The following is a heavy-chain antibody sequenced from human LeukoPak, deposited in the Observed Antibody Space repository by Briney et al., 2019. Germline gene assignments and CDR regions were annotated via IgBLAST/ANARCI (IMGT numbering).Heavy chain of an antibody. V-gene: IGHV3-48*04. CDR1: GFTFSSYS. Sequence: GGSLRLSCAASGFTFSSYSMNWVRQAPGKGLEWVSYISSSSSTIYYADSVKGRFTISRDNAKNSLYLQMNSLRAKDTAVYYCARDQVSSWYGGYYYGMDVWGRGTTVTVSS. CDR2: ISSSSSTI. D-gene: IGHD6-13*01. J-gene: IGHJ6*02. CDR3: ARDQVSSWYGGYYYGMDV.